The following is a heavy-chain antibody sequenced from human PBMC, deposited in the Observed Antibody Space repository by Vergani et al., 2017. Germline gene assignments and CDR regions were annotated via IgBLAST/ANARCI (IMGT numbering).Heavy chain of an antibody. V-gene: IGHV3-33*01. CDR3: ARKYMFEQVIDY. J-gene: IGHJ4*01. CDR1: GIGFSSFG. D-gene: IGHD3-10*02. Sequence: LVESGGGVFQTGKSLRLSCSAAGIGFSSFGMNWVRQAPGKGLEWVAVIWYDGSKKFYADSVKGRFTISRDNSKETLYLQRNDLRSDDTAVYYCARKYMFEQVIDYWGQGTLVTVSS. CDR2: IWYDGSKK.